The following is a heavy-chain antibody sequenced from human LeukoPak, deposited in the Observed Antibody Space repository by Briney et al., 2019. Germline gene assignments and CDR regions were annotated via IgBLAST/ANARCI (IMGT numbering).Heavy chain of an antibody. CDR3: AGWDTAMVNN. J-gene: IGHJ4*02. CDR1: GFTFSSYA. Sequence: GGSLRLSCAASGFTFSSYAMHWVRQAPGKGLEWVAVISYDGSNKYYADSVKGRFTISRDNSKNALYLQMNSLGAEDTAVYYCAGWDTAMVNNWGQGTLSPSPQ. V-gene: IGHV3-30*04. CDR2: ISYDGSNK. D-gene: IGHD5-18*01.